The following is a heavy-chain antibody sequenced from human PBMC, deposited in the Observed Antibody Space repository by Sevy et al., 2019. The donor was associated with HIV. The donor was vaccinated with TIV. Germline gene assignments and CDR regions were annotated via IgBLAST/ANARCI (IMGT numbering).Heavy chain of an antibody. CDR3: ARLSFENDS. J-gene: IGHJ5*01. CDR2: IYYSGST. V-gene: IGHV4-59*12. CDR1: GGSISSYY. Sequence: SESLSLTCTVSGGSISSYYWSWIRQPPGKGLEWIGYIYYSGSTNYNPSLKSRVTISVDTSKNQFSLKLSAVTAADTAVYSRARLSFENDSWGQGTLVTVSS.